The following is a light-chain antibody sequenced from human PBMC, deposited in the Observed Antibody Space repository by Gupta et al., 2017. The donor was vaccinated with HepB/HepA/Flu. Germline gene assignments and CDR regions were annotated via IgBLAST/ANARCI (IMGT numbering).Light chain of an antibody. V-gene: IGKV4-1*01. Sequence: DIVMTQSPDSLVVSLGEKGTINCKSTQSVINSSNNKNYLAWYQQKRGQPPKLLTYWASNRESGVPERFSGSGSGTDFTLTISSLQAEDVAAYYCQQYEGTPWTFGQGTQLEIK. J-gene: IGKJ1*01. CDR1: QSVINSSNNKNY. CDR3: QQYEGTPWT. CDR2: WAS.